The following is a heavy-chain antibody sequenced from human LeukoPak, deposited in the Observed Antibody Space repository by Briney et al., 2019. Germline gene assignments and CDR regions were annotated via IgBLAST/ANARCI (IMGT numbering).Heavy chain of an antibody. CDR3: ATTVIIGTTSDY. D-gene: IGHD1-1*01. Sequence: GGSLRLSCAASGLTFSSYAMSWVRQAPGKGLEWVSAISGSGGSTYYADSVKGRFTISRDNSKNTLYLQMNSLRAEDTAVYYCATTVIIGTTSDYWGQGTLVTVSS. CDR1: GLTFSSYA. V-gene: IGHV3-23*01. J-gene: IGHJ4*02. CDR2: ISGSGGST.